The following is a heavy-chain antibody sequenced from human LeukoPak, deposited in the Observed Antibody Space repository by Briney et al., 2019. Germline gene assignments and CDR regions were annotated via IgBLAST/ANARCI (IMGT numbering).Heavy chain of an antibody. V-gene: IGHV3-7*01. J-gene: IGHJ3*02. CDR1: GFTFSGYW. CDR2: INQDGTEK. CDR3: AKISSYAFDI. Sequence: GGTLRLSCAVSGFTFSGYWMSWVRQVPGKGLEWVANINQDGTEKYHVDSVKGRFTISRDNTKNSLYLQMSSLRAEDTAVYYCAKISSYAFDIWGQGTMVTVS.